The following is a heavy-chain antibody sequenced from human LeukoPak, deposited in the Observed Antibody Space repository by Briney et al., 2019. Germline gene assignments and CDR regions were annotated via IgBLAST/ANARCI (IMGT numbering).Heavy chain of an antibody. CDR1: GFTFSSYA. J-gene: IGHJ3*02. CDR2: MSGSGGST. CDR3: AKDLYPGVGWNAFDI. Sequence: PGGSLRLSCAASGFTFSSYAMSWVCQAPGKGLEWVSAMSGSGGSTYYADSVKGRFTISRDNSKNTLYLQMNSLRAEDTAVYYCAKDLYPGVGWNAFDIWGQGTMVTVSS. V-gene: IGHV3-23*01. D-gene: IGHD3-10*02.